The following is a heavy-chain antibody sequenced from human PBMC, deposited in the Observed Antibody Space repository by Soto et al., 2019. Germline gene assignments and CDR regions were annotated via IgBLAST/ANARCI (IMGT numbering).Heavy chain of an antibody. Sequence: PGGSLRLSCAASGFTVSIYAMSWVRQAPGKGLEWVSGISSGVSTYYADSVKGRFSISRGNSKNTLYLQMNGLRAEDTAVYYCAKEVGSTASSIDVWGQGTTVTVSS. V-gene: IGHV3-23*01. CDR2: ISSGVST. CDR3: AKEVGSTASSIDV. D-gene: IGHD3-22*01. CDR1: GFTVSIYA. J-gene: IGHJ6*02.